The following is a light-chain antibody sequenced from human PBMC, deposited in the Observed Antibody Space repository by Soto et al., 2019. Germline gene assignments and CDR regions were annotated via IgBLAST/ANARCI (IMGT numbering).Light chain of an antibody. CDR3: QQRSNWPFT. J-gene: IGKJ5*01. CDR1: QSVSDW. CDR2: GAS. V-gene: IGKV1-5*01. Sequence: DIQMTQSPSTLSASVGDRVTITCRASQSVSDWLAWYQQKPGKAPKLLIYGASNLQSGVPSRFSGSGAGTEFTLTISSLEPEDFAVYYCQQRSNWPFTFGQGTRLEI.